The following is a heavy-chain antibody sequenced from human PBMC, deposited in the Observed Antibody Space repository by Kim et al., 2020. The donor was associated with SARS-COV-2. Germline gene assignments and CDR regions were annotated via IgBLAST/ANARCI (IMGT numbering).Heavy chain of an antibody. CDR2: ISYDGSNK. CDR1: GFTFSSYG. D-gene: IGHD3-3*01. Sequence: GGSLRLSCAASGFTFSSYGMHWVRQAPGKGLEWVVVISYDGSNKYYADSVKGRFTISRDNSKNTLYLQMNSLRAEDTAVYYCAKDQKYYDFWGGFCSGLDEAENYYYHGIDVWGQGPTVTVSS. V-gene: IGHV3-30*18. J-gene: IGHJ6*02. CDR3: AKDQKYYDFWGGFCSGLDEAENYYYHGIDV.